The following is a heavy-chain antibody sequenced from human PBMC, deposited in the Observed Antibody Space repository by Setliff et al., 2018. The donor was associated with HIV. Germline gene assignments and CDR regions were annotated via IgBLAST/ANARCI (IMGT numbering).Heavy chain of an antibody. CDR2: ISYDGSNK. J-gene: IGHJ4*02. D-gene: IGHD4-17*01. Sequence: GGSLRLSCAASGFTFSSYAMHWVRQAPGKGLEWVAVISYDGSNKYYADSVKGRFTISRDNAENSLHLEMNSLRAEDTAVYYCARDVYGGAFEYWGQGTLVTVSS. CDR1: GFTFSSYA. CDR3: ARDVYGGAFEY. V-gene: IGHV3-30-3*01.